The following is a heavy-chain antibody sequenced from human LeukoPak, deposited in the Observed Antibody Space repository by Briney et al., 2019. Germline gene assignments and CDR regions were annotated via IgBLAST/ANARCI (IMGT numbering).Heavy chain of an antibody. V-gene: IGHV3-48*01. D-gene: IGHD3-22*01. Sequence: GGSLRLSCAASGFTFSSYSMNWVRQAPGKGLEWASYISSSSSTIYYADSVKGRFTISRDNAKNSLYLQMNSLRAEDTAVYYCARDFPYYYDSTRAYYFDYWGQGTLVTVSS. J-gene: IGHJ4*02. CDR2: ISSSSSTI. CDR3: ARDFPYYYDSTRAYYFDY. CDR1: GFTFSSYS.